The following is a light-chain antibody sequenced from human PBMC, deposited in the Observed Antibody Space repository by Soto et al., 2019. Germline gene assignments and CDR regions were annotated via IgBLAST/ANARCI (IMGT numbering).Light chain of an antibody. CDR3: QQYGHSLFT. J-gene: IGKJ3*01. CDR1: QSVSSNY. CDR2: GAS. Sequence: EIVLTQSPGTLSLSPGERATLSCRASQSVSSNYLAWYQQKPGQAPRLLIYGASSRVTGIPDRFSGSGSGTHFTLTISRLEPEDFAVYYCQQYGHSLFTFGPGTKVDIK. V-gene: IGKV3-20*01.